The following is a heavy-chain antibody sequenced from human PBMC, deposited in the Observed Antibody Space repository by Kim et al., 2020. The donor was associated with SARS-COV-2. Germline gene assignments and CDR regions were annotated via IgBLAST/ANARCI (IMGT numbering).Heavy chain of an antibody. D-gene: IGHD2-21*01. V-gene: IGHV3-30*15. CDR3: ARDNYGAAGDPYYAMDV. J-gene: IGHJ6*02. Sequence: AKGRFTISRDNAKNTVSLQMSRLRPEDTAVYYCARDNYGAAGDPYYAMDVWGQGTTVIVAS.